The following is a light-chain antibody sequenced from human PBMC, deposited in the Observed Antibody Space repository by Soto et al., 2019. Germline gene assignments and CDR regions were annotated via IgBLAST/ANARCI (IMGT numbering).Light chain of an antibody. CDR3: QQYGSSPRT. CDR2: GAS. V-gene: IGKV3-20*01. CDR1: QSVSSSY. Sequence: EIVLTQSPGTLSLSPGERATLSCRASQSVSSSYLAWYQQKPGQAPRLLIYGASSRATGIPDRFSGSGSGTDLTLTISRLEPEDFAVYYCQQYGSSPRTFGKGTKVEIK. J-gene: IGKJ1*01.